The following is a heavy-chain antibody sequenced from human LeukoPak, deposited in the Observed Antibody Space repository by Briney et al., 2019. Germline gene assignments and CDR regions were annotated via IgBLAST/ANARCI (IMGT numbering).Heavy chain of an antibody. CDR2: ISAYIGDT. J-gene: IGHJ3*02. Sequence: ASVTVSCKASGYTFTSYGITWVRQAPGQGLEWMGWISAYIGDTDYAQNLQGRVTMTTDTSTSTAYMELRSLRSDDTAVYYCATFKFSEGAFDIWGQGTMVTVSS. CDR3: ATFKFSEGAFDI. D-gene: IGHD2/OR15-2a*01. CDR1: GYTFTSYG. V-gene: IGHV1-18*01.